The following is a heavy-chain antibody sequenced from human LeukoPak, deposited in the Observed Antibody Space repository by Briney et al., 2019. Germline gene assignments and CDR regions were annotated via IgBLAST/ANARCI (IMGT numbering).Heavy chain of an antibody. D-gene: IGHD3-10*01. CDR2: ISSSSSYI. CDR1: GFTFSSYS. J-gene: IGHJ4*02. Sequence: GGSLRLSCAASGFTFSSYSMNWVRQAPGKGLEWVSSISSSSSYIYYADSVKGRFTISRDNAKNSLYLQMNSLIAEDTAVYYCAREQPILGYYCGSGSYGGEDYWGQGTLVTVSS. V-gene: IGHV3-21*01. CDR3: AREQPILGYYCGSGSYGGEDY.